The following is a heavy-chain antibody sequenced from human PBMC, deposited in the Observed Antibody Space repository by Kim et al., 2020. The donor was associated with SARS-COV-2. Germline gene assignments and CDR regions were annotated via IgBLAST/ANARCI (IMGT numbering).Heavy chain of an antibody. CDR1: GFTFSSYW. V-gene: IGHV3-74*01. CDR3: ARDYVPVDFWSGYHNYYYDYGMDV. Sequence: GGSLRLSCAASGFTFSSYWMHWVRQAPGKGLVWVSRINSDGSSTSYADSVKGRFIISRDNAKNTLYLQMNSLRAEDTAVYYCARDYVPVDFWSGYHNYYYDYGMDVWGPGATGTVSS. CDR2: INSDGSST. J-gene: IGHJ6*02. D-gene: IGHD3-3*01.